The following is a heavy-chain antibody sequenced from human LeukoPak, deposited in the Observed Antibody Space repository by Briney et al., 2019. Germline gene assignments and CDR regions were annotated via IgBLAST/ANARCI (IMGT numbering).Heavy chain of an antibody. V-gene: IGHV3-33*01. Sequence: GGSLRLSCAASGFTFSSYGMHGVPQPPGKGLEGVAVIWYDGSNKYYADSVKGRFTISRDNSKNTLYLQMNSLRAEDTTVYYCARGMGSWYRNWFDPWGQGTLVTVSS. D-gene: IGHD6-13*01. CDR3: ARGMGSWYRNWFDP. CDR1: GFTFSSYG. CDR2: IWYDGSNK. J-gene: IGHJ5*02.